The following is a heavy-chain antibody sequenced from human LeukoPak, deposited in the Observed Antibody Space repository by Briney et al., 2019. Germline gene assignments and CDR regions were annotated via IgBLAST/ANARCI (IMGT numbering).Heavy chain of an antibody. CDR2: MNPNSGNT. V-gene: IGHV1-8*03. D-gene: IGHD3-10*01. J-gene: IGHJ6*03. CDR3: ARGIIMVRGVIITVGVYYMDV. Sequence: ASVKVSCKASGYTFTSYDINWVRQATGQGLEWMGWMNPNSGNTGYAQRFQGRVTITRNTSISTAYMELSSLRSEDTAVYYCARGIIMVRGVIITVGVYYMDVWGKGTTVTVSS. CDR1: GYTFTSYD.